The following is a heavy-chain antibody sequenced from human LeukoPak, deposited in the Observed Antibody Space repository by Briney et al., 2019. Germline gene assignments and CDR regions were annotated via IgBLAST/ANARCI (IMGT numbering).Heavy chain of an antibody. D-gene: IGHD3-10*01. Sequence: GGSLRLSCAASGFTFSNAWMSWVRQAPGKGLEWVGRIESKTDGGTTDYAAPVKGRFTISRDDSKNTLYLQMNSLKTEDTAVYYCTTTITMVRGVIIGPLFDYWGQGTLVTVSS. CDR3: TTTITMVRGVIIGPLFDY. CDR1: GFTFSNAW. J-gene: IGHJ4*02. CDR2: IESKTDGGTT. V-gene: IGHV3-15*04.